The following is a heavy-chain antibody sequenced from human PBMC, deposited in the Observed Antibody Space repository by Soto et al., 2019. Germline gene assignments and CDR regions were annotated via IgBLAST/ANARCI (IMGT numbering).Heavy chain of an antibody. J-gene: IGHJ5*02. CDR3: ARAFIVVVPAAISWFDP. CDR2: IYYSGST. V-gene: IGHV4-39*01. CDR1: GGSISSSSYY. D-gene: IGHD2-2*01. Sequence: SETLSLTCTVSGGSISSSSYYWGWIRQPPGKGLEWIGSIYYSGSTYYNPSLKSRVTISVDTSKNQFSLKLSSVTAADTAVYYCARAFIVVVPAAISWFDPWGQGTLVTVSS.